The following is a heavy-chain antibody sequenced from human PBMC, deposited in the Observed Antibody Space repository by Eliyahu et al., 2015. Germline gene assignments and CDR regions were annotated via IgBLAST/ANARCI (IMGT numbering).Heavy chain of an antibody. Sequence: EVQLVESGGGLVQPGRSLRLSXAAXGFTFXXXAXHWXRQAPGKGLGWVSGISWNSGSIGYADSVKGRFTISRDNAKNSLYLQMNSLRAEDTALYYCAKARFYRQLDSYWYFDLWGRGTLVTVSS. CDR2: ISWNSGSI. D-gene: IGHD6-6*01. J-gene: IGHJ2*01. CDR1: GFTFXXXA. V-gene: IGHV3-9*01. CDR3: AKARFYRQLDSYWYFDL.